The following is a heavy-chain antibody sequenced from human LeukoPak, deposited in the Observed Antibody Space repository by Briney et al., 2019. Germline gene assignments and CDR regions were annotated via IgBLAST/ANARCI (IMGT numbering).Heavy chain of an antibody. Sequence: ASVKVSCKASGYTFTTYAMNWVRQAPGQGLEWMGWINTNTGNPTYAQGFTGRFVFSLDTSVSTAYLQISSLKAEDTAVYYCARESREYYGSGSEYNWFDPWGQGTLVTVSS. CDR1: GYTFTTYA. CDR3: ARESREYYGSGSEYNWFDP. V-gene: IGHV7-4-1*02. CDR2: INTNTGNP. D-gene: IGHD3-10*01. J-gene: IGHJ5*02.